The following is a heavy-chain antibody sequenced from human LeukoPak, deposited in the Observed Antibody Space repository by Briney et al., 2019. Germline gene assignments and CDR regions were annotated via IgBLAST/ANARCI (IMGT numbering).Heavy chain of an antibody. CDR3: ARDNSGGSTWWFDP. Sequence: ASVKVSCKVSGYTLTELSMHWVRQAPGKGLEWMGGFDPEDGETIYAQKFQGRVTMTEDTSTDTAYMELSSLRSEDTAVYYCARDNSGGSTWWFDPWGQGTLVTVSS. D-gene: IGHD2-15*01. CDR2: FDPEDGET. J-gene: IGHJ5*02. V-gene: IGHV1-24*01. CDR1: GYTLTELS.